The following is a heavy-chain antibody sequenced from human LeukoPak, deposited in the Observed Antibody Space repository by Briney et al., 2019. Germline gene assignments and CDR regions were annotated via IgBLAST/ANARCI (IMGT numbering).Heavy chain of an antibody. J-gene: IGHJ5*02. CDR1: GFTVSTYG. CDR3: AKGSTTGTTGGSFDP. CDR2: ISGGGGIT. Sequence: GGSLRLSCLASGFTVSTYGMSWVRQAPGKGLEWVSGISGGGGITYCADSVKGRFTISKDNSKNTLSLQMNSLRAEDTAVYYCAKGSTTGTTGGSFDPWGQGALVTVCS. V-gene: IGHV3-23*01. D-gene: IGHD1-1*01.